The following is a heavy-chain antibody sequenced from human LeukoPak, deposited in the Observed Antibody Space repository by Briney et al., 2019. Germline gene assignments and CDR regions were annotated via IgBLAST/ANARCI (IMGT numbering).Heavy chain of an antibody. V-gene: IGHV3-30-3*02. CDR3: AKWKYSNSGIDDY. CDR2: ISKDGSDK. Sequence: GGSLRLSCAASGFTFSDYAMHWVRQAPGKGLEWVAVISKDGSDKYYPGSVRGRFTISRDNSKNTIYLQMDSLRAEDTAIYYCAKWKYSNSGIDDYWGQGTLVTVSS. CDR1: GFTFSDYA. D-gene: IGHD6-6*01. J-gene: IGHJ4*02.